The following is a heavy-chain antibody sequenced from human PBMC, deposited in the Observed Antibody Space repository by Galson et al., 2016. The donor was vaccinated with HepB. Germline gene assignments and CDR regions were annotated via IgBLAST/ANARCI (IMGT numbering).Heavy chain of an antibody. CDR2: ISHDGSAK. V-gene: IGHV3-30*18. CDR1: GFTFSDHA. Sequence: SLRLSCAVSGFTFSDHAMHWVRQAPGKGLECVALISHDGSAKFYGDSVKGRFTISRDNSKNTLELQMNSLRSEDTAMYYCAKNREWLRSTSDVIDVWGQGTMVTVSS. D-gene: IGHD3-3*01. CDR3: AKNREWLRSTSDVIDV. J-gene: IGHJ3*01.